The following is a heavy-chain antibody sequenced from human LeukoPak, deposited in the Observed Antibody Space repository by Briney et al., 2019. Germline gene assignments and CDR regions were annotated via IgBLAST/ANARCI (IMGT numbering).Heavy chain of an antibody. J-gene: IGHJ4*02. V-gene: IGHV4-39*07. CDR1: GGSISSSSYY. CDR3: ARDSPVAALY. D-gene: IGHD6-19*01. CDR2: IYYSGST. Sequence: PSETLSLTCTVSGGSISSSSYYWGWIRQPPGKGLEWIGSIYYSGSTYYNPSHKSRVTISVDTSKNQFSLKLSSVTAADTAVYYCARDSPVAALYWGQGTLVTVSS.